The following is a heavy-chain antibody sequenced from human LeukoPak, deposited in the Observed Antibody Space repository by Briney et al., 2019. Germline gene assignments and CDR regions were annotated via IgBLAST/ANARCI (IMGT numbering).Heavy chain of an antibody. CDR1: GFTFDDYG. CDR2: INWNGGSI. CDR3: ARDWGADSSGYRDF. J-gene: IGHJ4*02. V-gene: IGHV3-20*04. Sequence: GGSLRLSCAASGFTFDDYGMSWVRQAPGKGLEWVSGINWNGGSIGYADSVKGRFTISRDNAKNSLYLQMNGLRGEDTALYYCARDWGADSSGYRDFWGQGTLVTVSS. D-gene: IGHD3-22*01.